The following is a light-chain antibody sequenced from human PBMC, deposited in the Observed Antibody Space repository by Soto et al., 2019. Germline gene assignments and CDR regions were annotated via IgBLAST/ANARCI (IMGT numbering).Light chain of an antibody. CDR1: SSDVGAYNF. J-gene: IGLJ6*01. CDR3: SSYTTSAPYV. V-gene: IGLV2-14*01. Sequence: QSALTQPASVSGSPGQSITISCTGTSSDVGAYNFVSWYQHHPGRAPKLIIYEVTIRPSGVSNRFSGSKSGNTASLTISGLQAEDEADYYCSSYTTSAPYVSGSGTQLTVL. CDR2: EVT.